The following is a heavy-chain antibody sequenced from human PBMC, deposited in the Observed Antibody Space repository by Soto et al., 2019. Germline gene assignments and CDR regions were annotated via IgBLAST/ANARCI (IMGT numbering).Heavy chain of an antibody. CDR1: GYTFTGYY. Sequence: QVQLVQSGAEVKKPGASVKVSCKASGYTFTGYYMHWVRQAPGQGLEWMGWINPNSGGTNYAQKFQGWVTMTRDTSISIAYMELSRLSSDDTAVYYCARREQWPARRGDYYYHGMDVWGQGTTVTVSS. J-gene: IGHJ6*02. CDR3: ARREQWPARRGDYYYHGMDV. CDR2: INPNSGGT. V-gene: IGHV1-2*04. D-gene: IGHD6-19*01.